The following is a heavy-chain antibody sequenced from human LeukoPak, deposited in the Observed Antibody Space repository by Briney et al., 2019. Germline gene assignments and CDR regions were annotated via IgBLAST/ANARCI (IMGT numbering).Heavy chain of an antibody. CDR3: ARGRTTVVTPDAFDI. J-gene: IGHJ3*02. D-gene: IGHD4-23*01. CDR1: GYRFTSYW. CDR2: IYPGDSDT. V-gene: IGHV5-51*01. Sequence: GESLKITCKGSGYRFTSYWIGWVRQMPGKGLEWMGIIYPGDSDTRYSPSFQGQVTISADKSISTAYLQWSSLKASDTAMYYCARGRTTVVTPDAFDIWGQGTMVTVSS.